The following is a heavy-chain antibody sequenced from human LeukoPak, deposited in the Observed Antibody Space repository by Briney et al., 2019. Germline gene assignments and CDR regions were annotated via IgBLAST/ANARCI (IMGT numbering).Heavy chain of an antibody. D-gene: IGHD3-22*01. CDR1: GFSFRGYY. CDR3: ARDLFSQSYDSSGYFDY. J-gene: IGHJ4*02. Sequence: PGGSLRLSCEASGFSFRGYYMNWLRQAPGKGLEWLSFICRRGDSVLYADSVKGRFTISRDNAKSTLYLEMDSLTVEDTAVYYCARDLFSQSYDSSGYFDYWGQGVLVTVSS. CDR2: ICRRGDSV. V-gene: IGHV3-11*01.